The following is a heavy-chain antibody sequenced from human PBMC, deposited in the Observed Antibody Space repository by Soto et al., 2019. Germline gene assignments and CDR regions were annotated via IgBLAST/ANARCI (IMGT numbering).Heavy chain of an antibody. V-gene: IGHV3-23*01. D-gene: IGHD4-17*01. Sequence: GGSLRLSCAASGFTFSSYAMSWVRQAPGKGLEWVSAISGSGGSTYYADSVKGRFTISRDNSKNTLYLQMNSLRAEDTAVYYCAKAPGTYGDYGPYYFDYWGQGTLVTVYS. CDR1: GFTFSSYA. J-gene: IGHJ4*02. CDR3: AKAPGTYGDYGPYYFDY. CDR2: ISGSGGST.